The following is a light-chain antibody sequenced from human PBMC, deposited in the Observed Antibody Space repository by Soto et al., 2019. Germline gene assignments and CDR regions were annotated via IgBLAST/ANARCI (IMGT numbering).Light chain of an antibody. CDR1: TSDIGGSYNY. CDR3: SSYTTSSVLEV. V-gene: IGLV2-14*01. CDR2: GVS. Sequence: QSALTQPASVSGSPGQSITISCTGTTSDIGGSYNYVSWYQQHPGKAPKLMINGVSDRPSGVSNRFSGSKSGNTASLTISGLQADDEADYYCSSYTTSSVLEVFGGGTKLTVL. J-gene: IGLJ2*01.